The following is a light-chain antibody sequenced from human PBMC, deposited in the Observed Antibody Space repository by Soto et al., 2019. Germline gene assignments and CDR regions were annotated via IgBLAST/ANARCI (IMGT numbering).Light chain of an antibody. CDR3: QHYDGYPQT. CDR2: AAS. Sequence: DIQMTQSPSALSASVLYTVTITCRASQSISSHLNWYQQKPGKAPKSLIFAASSLHSGVPSRFSGSGSGTDFTLTISSLQAEDFGTYYCQHYDGYPQTFGQGTRLEIK. J-gene: IGKJ5*01. CDR1: QSISSH. V-gene: IGKV1-16*01.